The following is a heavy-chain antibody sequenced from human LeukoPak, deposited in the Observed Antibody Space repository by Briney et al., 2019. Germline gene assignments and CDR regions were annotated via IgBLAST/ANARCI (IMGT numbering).Heavy chain of an antibody. V-gene: IGHV3-30*04. CDR2: ISYDGSNK. D-gene: IGHD6-13*01. J-gene: IGHJ4*02. CDR1: GFTFSSYA. Sequence: GGSLRLSCAASGFTFSSYAMHWVRQAPGKGLEWVAVISYDGSNKYYADSVKGRFTISRDNSKNTLYLQMNSLRAEDTAVYYCARDYSSSWHGGALGYWGQGTLVTVSS. CDR3: ARDYSSSWHGGALGY.